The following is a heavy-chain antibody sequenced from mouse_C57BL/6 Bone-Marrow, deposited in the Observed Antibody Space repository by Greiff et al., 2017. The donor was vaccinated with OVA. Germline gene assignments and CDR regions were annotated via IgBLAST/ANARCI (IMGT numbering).Heavy chain of an antibody. CDR3: ARLSTTVVRYFDY. J-gene: IGHJ2*01. D-gene: IGHD1-1*01. CDR1: GYTFTSYD. CDR2: IYPRDGST. Sequence: QVQLKQSGPELVKPGASVKLSCKASGYTFTSYDINWVKQRPGQGLEWIGWIYPRDGSTKYNEKFKGKATLTVDTSSSTAYMELHSLTSEDSAVYFCARLSTTVVRYFDYWGQGTTLTVSS. V-gene: IGHV1-85*01.